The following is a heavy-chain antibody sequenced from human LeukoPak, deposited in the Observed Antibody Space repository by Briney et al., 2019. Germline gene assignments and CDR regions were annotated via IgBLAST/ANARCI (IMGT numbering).Heavy chain of an antibody. Sequence: GGSLRLSCVASEFTFSGYAMSWVRQVPGKGLEWVSVISSGGGSTYYADSVKGRFTISRDNSKNTLYLQINSLRAEDTAVYYCAKDRQGFGFGEQLDYYYMDVWGKGTTVTVSS. V-gene: IGHV3-23*01. D-gene: IGHD3-10*01. CDR2: ISSGGGST. J-gene: IGHJ6*03. CDR1: EFTFSGYA. CDR3: AKDRQGFGFGEQLDYYYMDV.